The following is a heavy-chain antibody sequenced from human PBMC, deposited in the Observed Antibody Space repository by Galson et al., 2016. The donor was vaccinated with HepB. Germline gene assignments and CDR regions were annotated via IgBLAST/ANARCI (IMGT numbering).Heavy chain of an antibody. CDR2: INPTDAST. D-gene: IGHD3-3*01. J-gene: IGHJ5*02. Sequence: SVKVSCKASGYTFSNYYMHWVRQAPGQGLDWMGIINPTDASTTYAQNFQGRVTMTRDTSTSTVYMELSSLRSEDTAVYYCARERDRGRFVECARAGFDPWGQGTLVTVS. V-gene: IGHV1-46*01. CDR3: ARERDRGRFVECARAGFDP. CDR1: GYTFSNYY.